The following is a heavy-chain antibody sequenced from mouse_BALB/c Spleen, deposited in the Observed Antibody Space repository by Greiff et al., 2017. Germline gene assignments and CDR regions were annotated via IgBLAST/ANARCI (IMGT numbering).Heavy chain of an antibody. D-gene: IGHD2-14*01. CDR2: IWRGGST. J-gene: IGHJ4*01. V-gene: IGHV2-5-1*01. Sequence: VKLQESGPSLVQPSQSLSITCTVSGFSLTSYGVHWVRQSPGKGLEWLGVIWRGGSTDYNAAFMSRLSITKDNSKSQVFFKMNSLQADDTAIYYCAKEAYYRDAMDYWGQGTSVTVSS. CDR3: AKEAYYRDAMDY. CDR1: GFSLTSYG.